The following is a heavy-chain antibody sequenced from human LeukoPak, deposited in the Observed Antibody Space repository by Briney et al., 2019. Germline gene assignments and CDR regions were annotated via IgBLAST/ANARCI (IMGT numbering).Heavy chain of an antibody. Sequence: PGRSLRLSCAASGFTFSSYGMHWVRQAPGKGLVWVAVIPYDGSNKYFADSVKGRFTISRDNSKNTLYLQMNSLRAEDTAVYYCATRGSPIGDWGQGTLVTVSS. D-gene: IGHD1-26*01. CDR3: ATRGSPIGD. V-gene: IGHV3-30*03. J-gene: IGHJ4*02. CDR2: IPYDGSNK. CDR1: GFTFSSYG.